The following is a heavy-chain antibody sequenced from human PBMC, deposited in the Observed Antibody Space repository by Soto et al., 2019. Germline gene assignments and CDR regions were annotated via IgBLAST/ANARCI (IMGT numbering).Heavy chain of an antibody. V-gene: IGHV5-51*01. CDR2: IYPGDSDT. J-gene: IGHJ3*02. CDR1: GYRFNNYW. Sequence: GESLKISCKGSGYRFNNYWIGWVRQVPGKGLELMGIIYPGDSDTRYSPSFQGQVTFSADKSISTAYLQWSSLKASDTAMYYCAKEWYSGFDIWGQGTMVTVSS. CDR3: AKEWYSGFDI. D-gene: IGHD3-3*01.